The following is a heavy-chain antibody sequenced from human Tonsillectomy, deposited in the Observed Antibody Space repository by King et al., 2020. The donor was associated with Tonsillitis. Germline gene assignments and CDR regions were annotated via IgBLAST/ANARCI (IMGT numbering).Heavy chain of an antibody. CDR1: GYIFINFW. J-gene: IGHJ4*02. Sequence: QLVQSGAEGKKPGQSLKISCQGSGYIFINFWIGWVRQMPGRGLEWMGIIYPDDSDTRYSPSFQGQVTISVDKSNSTAYLQWTSLKASDTAMYYCDRGRDNGINGVPVAGKYFDYWGQGTPVTVSS. V-gene: IGHV5-51*03. CDR3: DRGRDNGINGVPVAGKYFDY. D-gene: IGHD6-19*01. CDR2: IYPDDSDT.